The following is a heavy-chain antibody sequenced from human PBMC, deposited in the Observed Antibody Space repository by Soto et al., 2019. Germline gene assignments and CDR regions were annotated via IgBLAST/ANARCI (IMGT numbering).Heavy chain of an antibody. CDR2: IRGFGPYT. V-gene: IGHV3-23*01. J-gene: IGHJ6*02. D-gene: IGHD2-2*01. Sequence: GGSLRLSCISSGFTFRTYTMNWVRQAPGKGLEWVSGIRGFGPYTFYAESVKGRFTISRDNSKNTLYLQMNSLRAEDTAVYYCAKVRGGYCSRTSCYGYYGMDVWGQGTTVTVSS. CDR3: AKVRGGYCSRTSCYGYYGMDV. CDR1: GFTFRTYT.